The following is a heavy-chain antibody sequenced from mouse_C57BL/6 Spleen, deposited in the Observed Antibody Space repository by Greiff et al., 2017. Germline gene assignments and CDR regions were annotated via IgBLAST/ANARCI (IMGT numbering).Heavy chain of an antibody. J-gene: IGHJ2*01. CDR2: INPSTGGT. D-gene: IGHD2-4*01. CDR3: ARYGDYDGVFDY. V-gene: IGHV1-42*01. CDR1: GYSFTGYY. Sequence: VQLQQSGPELVKPGASVKISCKASGYSFTGYYMNWVKQSPEKSLEWIGEINPSTGGTTYNQKFKAKATLTVDKSSSTAYMQLKSLTSEDSAVYYCARYGDYDGVFDYWGQGTTLTVSS.